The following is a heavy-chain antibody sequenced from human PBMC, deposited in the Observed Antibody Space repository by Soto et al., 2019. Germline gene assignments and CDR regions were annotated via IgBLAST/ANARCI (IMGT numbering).Heavy chain of an antibody. D-gene: IGHD2-21*01. V-gene: IGHV1-69*02. CDR1: GGTFSSYT. CDR2: IIPILGIA. CDR3: ASQERLTQTENDY. Sequence: ASVKVSCKASGGTFSSYTISWVRQAPGQGLEWMGRIIPILGIANYAQKFQGRVTITADKSTSTAYMELSSLRSEDTAVYYCASQERLTQTENDYWGQGTLVTVSS. J-gene: IGHJ4*02.